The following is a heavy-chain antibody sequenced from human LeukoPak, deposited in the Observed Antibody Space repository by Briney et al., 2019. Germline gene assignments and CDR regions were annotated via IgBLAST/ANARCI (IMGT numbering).Heavy chain of an antibody. CDR3: ARDLGYCSSTSCYTWPDGYFDY. CDR2: IKQDGGEK. V-gene: IGHV3-7*03. Sequence: GGSLRLSCAASGFTFSNYWMNWVRQAPGKGLEWVANIKQDGGEKSYVDSVKGRFTISRDNAKNSLYLQMNSLRAEDTALYYCARDLGYCSSTSCYTWPDGYFDYWGQGTLVTVSS. CDR1: GFTFSNYW. D-gene: IGHD2-2*02. J-gene: IGHJ4*02.